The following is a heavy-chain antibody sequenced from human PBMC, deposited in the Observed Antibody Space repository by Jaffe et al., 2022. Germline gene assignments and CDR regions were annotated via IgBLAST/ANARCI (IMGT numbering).Heavy chain of an antibody. J-gene: IGHJ3*02. CDR3: ASFTFGGVIVWAFDI. CDR2: IYYSGST. Sequence: QVQLQESGPGLVKPSETLSLTCTVSGGSVSSGSYYWSWIRQPPGKGLEWIGYIYYSGSTNYNPSLKSRVTISVDTSKNQFSLKLSSVTAADTAVYYCASFTFGGVIVWAFDIWGQGTMVTVSS. CDR1: GGSVSSGSYY. D-gene: IGHD3-16*02. V-gene: IGHV4-61*01.